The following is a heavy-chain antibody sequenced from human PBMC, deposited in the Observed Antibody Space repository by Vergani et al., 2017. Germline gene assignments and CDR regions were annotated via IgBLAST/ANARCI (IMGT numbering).Heavy chain of an antibody. CDR3: ATKSCGTPGCQIGYFRE. CDR1: GFTSSYYG. CDR2: ISYDGTQK. V-gene: IGHV3-30*03. Sequence: QVHLVESGGGVVQPGRSLRLSCVVSGFTSSYYGMHWVRQAPGKGLEWVAVISYDGTQKYYADSVKGRFTISRDNPKSTLYLQMNSLRTEDTAVYYCATKSCGTPGCQIGYFREWVQGTLVTVSS. J-gene: IGHJ1*01. D-gene: IGHD1-1*01.